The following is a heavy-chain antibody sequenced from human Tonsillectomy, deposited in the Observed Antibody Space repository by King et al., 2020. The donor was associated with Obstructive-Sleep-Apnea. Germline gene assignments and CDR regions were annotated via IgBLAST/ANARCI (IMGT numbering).Heavy chain of an antibody. CDR1: RGSISSSNYY. CDR3: ARIPYYYDSSGYQNWFDP. Sequence: LQLQESGPGLVKPSETLSLTCTVSRGSISSSNYYWGWIRQPPGKGLEWIGSIYYTGSTNYIPSLKSRVTISVDTSKNQFSLKLSSVTAADTAVYYCARIPYYYDSSGYQNWFDPWGQGTLVTVSS. D-gene: IGHD3-22*01. CDR2: IYYTGST. V-gene: IGHV4-39*07. J-gene: IGHJ5*02.